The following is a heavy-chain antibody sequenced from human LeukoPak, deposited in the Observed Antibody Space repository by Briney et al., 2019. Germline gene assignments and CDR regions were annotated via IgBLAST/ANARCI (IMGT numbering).Heavy chain of an antibody. J-gene: IGHJ6*03. Sequence: GASVKVSCKASGYTFTSYGISWVRQAPGQGLEWMGWISAYNGNTNYAQKLQGRVTMTTDTSTSTAYMELRSLRSDDTAVYYCAREIRPPPIYYYYMDVWGKGTTVTVSS. CDR2: ISAYNGNT. V-gene: IGHV1-18*01. CDR3: AREIRPPPIYYYYMDV. CDR1: GYTFTSYG.